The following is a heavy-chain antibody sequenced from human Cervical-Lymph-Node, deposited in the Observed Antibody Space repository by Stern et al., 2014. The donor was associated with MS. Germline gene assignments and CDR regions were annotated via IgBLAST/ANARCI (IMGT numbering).Heavy chain of an antibody. Sequence: QLVGSGPGLVKPSETLSLTCTVSGGSIYNYYWTWIRQPPGKGLEWIGHIDYSGSTNYNPSLESRVTMSVDSSKNEFSLILTSVTAADTAVYYCARALRNAYTWFDPWGQGTLVTVSS. CDR2: IDYSGST. V-gene: IGHV4-59*01. J-gene: IGHJ5*01. CDR3: ARALRNAYTWFDP. CDR1: GGSIYNYY. D-gene: IGHD2-2*01.